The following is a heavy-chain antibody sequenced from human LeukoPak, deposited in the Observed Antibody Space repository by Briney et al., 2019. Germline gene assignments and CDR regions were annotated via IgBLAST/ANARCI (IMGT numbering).Heavy chain of an antibody. J-gene: IGHJ3*02. Sequence: GGSLRLSCAASGFTFSSNAMSWVRQAPGKGLEWVSTISDSGGSTYYADSVKGRFTISRDNAKNTLYLQMNSLRAEDTAVYYCATMIVGATNDAFDIWGQGTMVTVSS. CDR3: ATMIVGATNDAFDI. CDR1: GFTFSSNA. D-gene: IGHD1-26*01. V-gene: IGHV3-23*01. CDR2: ISDSGGST.